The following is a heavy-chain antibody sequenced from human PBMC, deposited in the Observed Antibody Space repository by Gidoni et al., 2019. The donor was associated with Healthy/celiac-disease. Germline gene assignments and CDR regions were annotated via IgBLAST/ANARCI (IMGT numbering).Heavy chain of an antibody. D-gene: IGHD1-26*01. CDR2: ISYDGSNK. V-gene: IGHV3-30-3*01. Sequence: QVQLVVSGGGVVQPGRSLVLSWAAPGVTFGSWATHWVRQAPDKGLEWVAVISYDGSNKYYADSVKGRFTISRDNSKTPLYLQMNSLISEDTAVYYCARDYVRVGATIRPRPGAFDYWGQGTLVTVSS. J-gene: IGHJ4*02. CDR3: ARDYVRVGATIRPRPGAFDY. CDR1: GVTFGSWA.